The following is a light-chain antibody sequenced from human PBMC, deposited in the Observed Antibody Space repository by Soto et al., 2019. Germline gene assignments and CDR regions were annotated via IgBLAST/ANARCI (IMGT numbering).Light chain of an antibody. CDR2: DAS. V-gene: IGKV1-5*01. J-gene: IGKJ1*01. CDR3: QQFKDYLWT. Sequence: IQMTQSPSTLSASVGDRVTITCRASQTIERYMAWYQQKPGRAPSLIIFDASTLERGVPSRFSGSGSGTEFTLIISSLQPDDFATYYCQQFKDYLWTFGQWTKV. CDR1: QTIERY.